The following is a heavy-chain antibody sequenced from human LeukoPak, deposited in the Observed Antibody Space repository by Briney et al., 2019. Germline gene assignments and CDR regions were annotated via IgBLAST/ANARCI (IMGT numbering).Heavy chain of an antibody. Sequence: SETLSLTCSVSRDSIRSYYWSWVRQPPGKGLEWIGYGVYSGTTKYSPSLKSRVDISVDTSKNEVSLNLTSVTAADTAVYYCARVNCIVQTLYGGFDMWGPGKLVTVAS. CDR2: GVYSGTT. CDR1: RDSIRSYY. D-gene: IGHD2-8*01. CDR3: ARVNCIVQTLYGGFDM. V-gene: IGHV4-59*01. J-gene: IGHJ3*02.